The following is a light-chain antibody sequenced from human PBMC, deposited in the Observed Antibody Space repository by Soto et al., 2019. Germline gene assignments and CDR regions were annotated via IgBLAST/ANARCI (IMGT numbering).Light chain of an antibody. Sequence: EIVLTQSPGTLSLSPGERATLSCKASQSVSSSYLAWYQQKPGQAPRLLIYDTSSRATGIPDRFSGSGSGIDFTLTISRLEPEDFAVYYCQQYGSSPLTFGAGTKVDIK. J-gene: IGKJ3*01. CDR1: QSVSSSY. CDR3: QQYGSSPLT. CDR2: DTS. V-gene: IGKV3-20*01.